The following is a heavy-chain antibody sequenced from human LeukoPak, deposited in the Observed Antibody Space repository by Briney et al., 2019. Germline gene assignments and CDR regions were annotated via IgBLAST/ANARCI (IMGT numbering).Heavy chain of an antibody. Sequence: SETLSLTCAVSGGSISSTNWWSWVRQSPGTGLEWIGEIYHSGSTDYNPSLKSRVTISVDKSKNQFSLKMTSVTAADTAIYFCAATFYADDSGYSPFWGQGTLVTVSS. V-gene: IGHV4-4*02. J-gene: IGHJ4*02. CDR2: IYHSGST. CDR1: GGSISSTNW. CDR3: AATFYADDSGYSPF. D-gene: IGHD3-22*01.